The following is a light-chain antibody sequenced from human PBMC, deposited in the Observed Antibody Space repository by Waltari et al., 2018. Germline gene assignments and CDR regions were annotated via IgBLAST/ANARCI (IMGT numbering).Light chain of an antibody. J-gene: IGKJ4*01. CDR3: QQSYSTLT. Sequence: DIQMTQSPSSLSASVGDRVTITCRASQSISSYLNWYQQKPGKAPKLLIYAASSLQSGVPSRVSGSVSGTDFTLTISSLQPEDFATYYCQQSYSTLTFGGGTKVEIK. CDR1: QSISSY. CDR2: AAS. V-gene: IGKV1-39*01.